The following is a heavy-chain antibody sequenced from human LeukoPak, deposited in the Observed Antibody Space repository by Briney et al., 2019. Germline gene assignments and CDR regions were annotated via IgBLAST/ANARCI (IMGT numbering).Heavy chain of an antibody. J-gene: IGHJ3*02. CDR3: VKLMISGWSAFDI. Sequence: GESLKISCKGSGYSFTSYWIGWVRQMPGKGLEWMGIIYPGDSDTRYSPSFQGQVAISADKSISTAYLQWSSLKASDTAMYYCVKLMISGWSAFDIWGQGTMVTVSS. D-gene: IGHD6-19*01. CDR2: IYPGDSDT. CDR1: GYSFTSYW. V-gene: IGHV5-51*01.